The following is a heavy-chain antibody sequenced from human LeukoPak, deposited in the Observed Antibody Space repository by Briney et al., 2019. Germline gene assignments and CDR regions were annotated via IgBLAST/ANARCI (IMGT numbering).Heavy chain of an antibody. Sequence: SVKVSCKASGGTFSSYAISWVRQAPGQGLEWMGRIIPILGIANYAQKFQGRVTITADKSTSTAYMELSSLRSEDTAVYYCARVTTATPQDHLSDPWGQGTLVTVSS. J-gene: IGHJ5*02. CDR3: ARVTTATPQDHLSDP. CDR2: IIPILGIA. D-gene: IGHD1-26*01. V-gene: IGHV1-69*04. CDR1: GGTFSSYA.